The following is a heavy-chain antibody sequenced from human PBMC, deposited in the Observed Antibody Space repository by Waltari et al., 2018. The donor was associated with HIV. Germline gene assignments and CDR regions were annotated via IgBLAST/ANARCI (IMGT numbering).Heavy chain of an antibody. J-gene: IGHJ6*02. V-gene: IGHV3-30*18. CDR2: ISYDGSNK. CDR3: AKDTDLTGFFYYYGLDV. CDR1: GFTFRSYG. D-gene: IGHD3-9*01. Sequence: QVQLVESGGGVVQPGGSLRLSCAASGFTFRSYGMHWVRPASGKGLECVAFISYDGSNKYYADSVKGRFTISRDNSKNTLYLQMNSLRAEDTAVYYCAKDTDLTGFFYYYGLDVGGQGTTVTVSS.